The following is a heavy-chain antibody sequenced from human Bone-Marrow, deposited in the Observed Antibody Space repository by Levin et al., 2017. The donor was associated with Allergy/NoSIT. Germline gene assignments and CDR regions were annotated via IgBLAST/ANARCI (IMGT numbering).Heavy chain of an antibody. Sequence: GGSLRLSCASSGFPFSTYGMAWVRQAPGEGLEWLASISTRSTYIHYADSVKGRFTISRDNANNSLSLQMNRLRREDTAVYYCARAAGAAGRGGMDVWSQGTTVTVSS. CDR1: GFPFSTYG. D-gene: IGHD6-13*01. CDR2: ISTRSTYI. V-gene: IGHV3-21*01. CDR3: ARAAGAAGRGGMDV. J-gene: IGHJ6*02.